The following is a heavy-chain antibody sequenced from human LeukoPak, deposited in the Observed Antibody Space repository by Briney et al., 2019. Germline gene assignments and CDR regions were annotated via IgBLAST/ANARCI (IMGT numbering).Heavy chain of an antibody. CDR2: IIPIFGTA. V-gene: IGHV1-69*05. J-gene: IGHJ3*02. CDR1: GGTFSSYA. Sequence: SVKVSCKASGGTFSSYAISWVRQAPGQGREWMGRIIPIFGTANYAQKFQGRVTITTDESTSTAYMELSSLGSEDTAVYYCAREAMIVVVASGNDAFDIWGQGTMVTVSS. D-gene: IGHD3-22*01. CDR3: AREAMIVVVASGNDAFDI.